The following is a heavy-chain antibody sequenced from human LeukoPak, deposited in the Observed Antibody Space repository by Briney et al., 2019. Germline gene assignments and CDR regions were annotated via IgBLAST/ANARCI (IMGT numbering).Heavy chain of an antibody. CDR3: ARCGYYLDY. CDR2: ISHSGST. J-gene: IGHJ4*02. V-gene: IGHV4-34*01. D-gene: IGHD6-25*01. Sequence: SETLSLTCAVYGGSFSGYYWSWIRQPPGKGLEWIGEISHSGSTNYNPSLKSRVTISVDTSKNQFSLKLSSVTAADTAVYYCARCGYYLDYWGQGTLVTVSS. CDR1: GGSFSGYY.